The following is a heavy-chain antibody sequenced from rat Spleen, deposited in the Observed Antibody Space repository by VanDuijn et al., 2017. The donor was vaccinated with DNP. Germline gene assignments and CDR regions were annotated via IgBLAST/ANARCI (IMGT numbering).Heavy chain of an antibody. CDR2: ISPSGGST. CDR1: GFTFSNYD. Sequence: EVQLVESGGGLVQPGRSLKLSCAASGFTFSNYDMAWVRQAPTKGLEWLAYISPSGGSTHYRDSVKGRFTISRDNAKSTVYLQMDSLRSEDTAIYYCATGTFAYWGQGTLVTVSS. V-gene: IGHV5-19*01. CDR3: ATGTFAY. J-gene: IGHJ3*01.